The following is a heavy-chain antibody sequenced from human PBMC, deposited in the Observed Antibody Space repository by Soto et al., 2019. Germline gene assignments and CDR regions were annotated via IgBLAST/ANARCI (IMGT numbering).Heavy chain of an antibody. CDR2: INDNGAIT. J-gene: IGHJ4*02. Sequence: EVQLLESGGGLVQPGGSLRLSCEASGFTFSDYWMHWVRQVPGRGLVWVARINDNGAITRYADSVKGRFTVSRDNANSTMFLQMNGLTAEDTAIYYCTRGRKYDVLTGYNDYWGQGTLVTVSS. D-gene: IGHD3-9*01. CDR3: TRGRKYDVLTGYNDY. V-gene: IGHV3-74*01. CDR1: GFTFSDYW.